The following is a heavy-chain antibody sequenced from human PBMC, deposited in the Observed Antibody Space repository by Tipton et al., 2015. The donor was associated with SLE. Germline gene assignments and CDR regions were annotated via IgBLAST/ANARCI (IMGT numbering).Heavy chain of an antibody. Sequence: LRLSCAVYGGSFSGYYWSWIRQPPGKGLEWIGEINHSGSTNYNPSLKSRDTISVDTSKNQFSLKLSSVTAADTAVYYCARAPAHVLLWCRDPARGMDVWGQGTTVTVSS. CDR2: INHSGST. CDR1: GGSFSGYY. CDR3: ARAPAHVLLWCRDPARGMDV. V-gene: IGHV4-34*01. J-gene: IGHJ6*02. D-gene: IGHD3-10*01.